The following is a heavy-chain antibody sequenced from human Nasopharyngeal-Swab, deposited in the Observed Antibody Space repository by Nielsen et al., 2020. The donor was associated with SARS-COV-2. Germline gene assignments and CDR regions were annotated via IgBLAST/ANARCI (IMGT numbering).Heavy chain of an antibody. Sequence: GGSLRLSCAASGLTFSSYWMSWVRQAPGKGLEWVANIKQDGSEKYYVDSVKGRFTISRDNAKNSLYLQMNSLRAEDTAVYYCARDQRSYFDYWGQGTLVTVSS. CDR3: ARDQRSYFDY. J-gene: IGHJ4*02. V-gene: IGHV3-7*03. CDR1: GLTFSSYW. CDR2: IKQDGSEK.